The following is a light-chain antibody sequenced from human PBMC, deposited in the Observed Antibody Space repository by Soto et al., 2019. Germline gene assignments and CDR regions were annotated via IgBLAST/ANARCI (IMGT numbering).Light chain of an antibody. Sequence: IQMTQSPSSLSASVGDRVTITCRASQPVGTWVAWYQQNGERAPRPLMYAASTLETGVPSRFSGSASGTDFTLTISSLQPEDVATYYCQQYNSYHPTCGPGTTVDFK. J-gene: IGKJ3*01. CDR2: AAS. V-gene: IGKV1D-16*01. CDR1: QPVGTW. CDR3: QQYNSYHPT.